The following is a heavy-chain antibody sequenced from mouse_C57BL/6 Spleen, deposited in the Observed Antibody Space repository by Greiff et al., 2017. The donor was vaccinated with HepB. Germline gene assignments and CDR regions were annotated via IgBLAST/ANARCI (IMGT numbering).Heavy chain of an antibody. CDR2: ISSGSSTI. D-gene: IGHD3-3*01. CDR1: GFTFSDYG. V-gene: IGHV5-17*01. J-gene: IGHJ4*01. Sequence: EVKLVESGGGLVKPGGSLKLSCAASGFTFSDYGMHWVRQAPEKGLEWVAYISSGSSTIYYADTVKGRFTISRDNAKTTLFLQMTSRRSEDTAMYYCAGISRAMDYWGQGTSVTVSS. CDR3: AGISRAMDY.